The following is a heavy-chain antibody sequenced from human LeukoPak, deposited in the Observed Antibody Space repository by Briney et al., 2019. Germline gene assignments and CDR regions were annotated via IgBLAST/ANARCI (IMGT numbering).Heavy chain of an antibody. CDR2: IWYDGSNK. J-gene: IGHJ4*02. Sequence: GESLKISCAASGFTFSSYAMHWVRQAPGKGLEWVAVIWYDGSNKYYADSVKGRFTISRDNSKNTLYLQMNSLRAEDTAVYYCAKPGVVVPAAYFDFWGQGTLVTVSS. D-gene: IGHD2-2*01. V-gene: IGHV3-33*06. CDR1: GFTFSSYA. CDR3: AKPGVVVPAAYFDF.